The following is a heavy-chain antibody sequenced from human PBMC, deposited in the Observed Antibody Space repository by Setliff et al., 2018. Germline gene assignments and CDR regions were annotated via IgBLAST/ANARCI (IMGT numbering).Heavy chain of an antibody. D-gene: IGHD6-19*01. CDR1: GFTFNNYA. Sequence: GGSLRLSCAASGFTFNNYAMAWVRQAPGKGLEWVSDISWNGGRTNYADSVKGRLTISRDNAKNFLYLQMNSLRGDDTAFYYCARDLEVAVASGHCFDPWGQGTLVTVSS. J-gene: IGHJ5*02. CDR3: ARDLEVAVASGHCFDP. CDR2: ISWNGGRT. V-gene: IGHV3-20*04.